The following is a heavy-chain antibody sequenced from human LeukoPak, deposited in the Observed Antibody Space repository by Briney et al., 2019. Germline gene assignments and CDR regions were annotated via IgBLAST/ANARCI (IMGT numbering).Heavy chain of an antibody. CDR2: ISYDGTNK. CDR1: GFTFSNYV. V-gene: IGHV3-30*03. J-gene: IGHJ6*03. CDR3: VRSPTYYNMDV. Sequence: AGESMTLSCAASGFTFSNYVIHWVRQAPGKGLEWLAVISYDGTNKYYADTVKGRFTISRDHSQSTVDLQMNTLRGADTAVYYCVRSPTYYNMDVWGKGTTVTVSS.